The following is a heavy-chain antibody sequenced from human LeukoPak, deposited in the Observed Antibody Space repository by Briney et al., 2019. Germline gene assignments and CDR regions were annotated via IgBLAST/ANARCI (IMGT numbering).Heavy chain of an antibody. V-gene: IGHV3-30*04. CDR1: GFTFSSYA. CDR2: ISYDGSNK. J-gene: IGHJ6*02. CDR3: ARDRGSSSLYYYGMDV. D-gene: IGHD2-15*01. Sequence: GGSLRLPCAASGFTFSSYAMHWVRQAPGKGLEWVAVISYDGSNKYYADSVKGRFTISRDNSKNTLYLQMNSLRAEDTAVYYCARDRGSSSLYYYGMDVWGQGTTVTVSS.